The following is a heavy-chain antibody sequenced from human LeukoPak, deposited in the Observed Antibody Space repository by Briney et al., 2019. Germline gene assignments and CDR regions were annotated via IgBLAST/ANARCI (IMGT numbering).Heavy chain of an antibody. CDR3: ARVRYRLAETYIDY. D-gene: IGHD3-16*01. CDR1: GYTFTGSY. J-gene: IGHJ4*02. Sequence: ASVKVSCKASGYTFTGSYMHWVRQAPGQGLEWMGWINPNSGSTNSAQKFQGRVTMTRDTSISTAYMELSRLRFDDTAVYYCARVRYRLAETYIDYWGQGTLVTVSS. V-gene: IGHV1-2*02. CDR2: INPNSGST.